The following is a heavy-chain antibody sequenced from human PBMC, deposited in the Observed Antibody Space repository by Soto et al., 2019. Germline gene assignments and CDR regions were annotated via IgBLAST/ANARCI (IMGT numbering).Heavy chain of an antibody. Sequence: EVQLLESGGGLVQPGGSLRLSCAASGFTFSSYAMSWVRQAPGKGLEWVSAISGSGGSTYYADSVKGRFTISRDNSKNRLYLQMSSLRAEDTAVYYCAKDFGLGGYSSSWYGGYWGQGTLVTVSS. J-gene: IGHJ4*02. V-gene: IGHV3-23*01. CDR1: GFTFSSYA. CDR2: ISGSGGST. D-gene: IGHD6-13*01. CDR3: AKDFGLGGYSSSWYGGY.